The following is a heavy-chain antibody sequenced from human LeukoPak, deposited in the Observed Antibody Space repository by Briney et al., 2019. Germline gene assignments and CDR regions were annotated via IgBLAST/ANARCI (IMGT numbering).Heavy chain of an antibody. CDR1: GFIFSNYA. Sequence: GGSLRLSCAASGFIFSNYAMNWVRQAPGKGLEWVSAISGSGDDTHYADSVKGLFTISRDNSKNTLYLQMNRLRAEDTAIYYCAKDRRSSGPYNWFDPWGQGTLVTVSS. J-gene: IGHJ5*02. CDR3: AKDRRSSGPYNWFDP. CDR2: ISGSGDDT. V-gene: IGHV3-23*01. D-gene: IGHD3-22*01.